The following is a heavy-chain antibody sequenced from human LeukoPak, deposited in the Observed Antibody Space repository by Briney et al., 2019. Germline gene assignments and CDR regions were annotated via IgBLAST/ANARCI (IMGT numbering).Heavy chain of an antibody. CDR1: GYTFTGYY. D-gene: IGHD6-13*01. J-gene: IGHJ4*02. CDR2: INPNSGGT. V-gene: IGHV1-2*02. Sequence: ASVKVSYKASGYTFTGYYMHWVRQAPGQGLEWMGWINPNSGGTNYAQKFQGRVTMTRDTSISTAYMELSRLRSDDTAVYYCARDLAAAGPSNFDYWGQGTLVTVSS. CDR3: ARDLAAAGPSNFDY.